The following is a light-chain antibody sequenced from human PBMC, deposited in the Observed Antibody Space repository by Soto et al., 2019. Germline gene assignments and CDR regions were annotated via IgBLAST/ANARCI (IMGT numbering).Light chain of an antibody. J-gene: IGKJ1*01. CDR1: QGIIDY. Sequence: DVQMTQSPSSLSASVGDRVTITCRASQGIIDYLAWYQQKPGKAPNLLIYAASTLHSGVPSRFSGSGSGKHFTLTITNLQPEDVGTYYCQKYNTAPQTFGPGTKVEIK. CDR2: AAS. CDR3: QKYNTAPQT. V-gene: IGKV1-27*01.